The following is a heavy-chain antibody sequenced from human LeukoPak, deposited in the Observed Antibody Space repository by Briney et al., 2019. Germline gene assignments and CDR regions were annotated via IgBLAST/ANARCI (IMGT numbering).Heavy chain of an antibody. CDR1: GYTFTSYG. CDR3: ARGPWGSSWYGNWFDP. V-gene: IGHV1-18*01. CDR2: ISAYNGNT. Sequence: ASVKVSCKASGYTFTSYGISWVRQAPGQGLEWMGWISAYNGNTNYAQKLQGRVTMTTDTSTSTAYMELRSLRSDDTAVYYCARGPWGSSWYGNWFDPWGQGTLVTVSS. J-gene: IGHJ5*02. D-gene: IGHD6-13*01.